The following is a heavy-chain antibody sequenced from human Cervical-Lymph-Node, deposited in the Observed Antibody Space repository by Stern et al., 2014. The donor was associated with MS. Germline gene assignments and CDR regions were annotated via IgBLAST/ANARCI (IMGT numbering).Heavy chain of an antibody. D-gene: IGHD2-15*01. CDR2: INSDESNT. CDR1: GFTFSTYW. V-gene: IGHV3-74*02. Sequence: EVQLVESGGGLVQPGGSLRLSCAASGFTFSTYWMHWVRQAPGKGLVWVSRINSDESNTTYADSVKGRFSISRDNDKNTLYLQMNSLRAEDTAVYYCARGVMVAATYAYDIWGQGTMVTISS. J-gene: IGHJ3*02. CDR3: ARGVMVAATYAYDI.